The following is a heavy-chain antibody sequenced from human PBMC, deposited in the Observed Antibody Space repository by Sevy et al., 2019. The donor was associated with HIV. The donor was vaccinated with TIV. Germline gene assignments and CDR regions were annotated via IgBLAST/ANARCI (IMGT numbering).Heavy chain of an antibody. CDR3: ARDQHDYAGNVRTGWFDP. CDR2: IIYDGSKK. Sequence: GGSLRLSCAASEFTFSSYAMHWVRQAPGKGLEWVADIIYDGSKKYYADSVKGRFTISRDNSKNTLYLQLNSLRAEDTAIYYCARDQHDYAGNVRTGWFDPWGQGTLVTVSS. V-gene: IGHV3-30*04. J-gene: IGHJ5*02. D-gene: IGHD4-17*01. CDR1: EFTFSSYA.